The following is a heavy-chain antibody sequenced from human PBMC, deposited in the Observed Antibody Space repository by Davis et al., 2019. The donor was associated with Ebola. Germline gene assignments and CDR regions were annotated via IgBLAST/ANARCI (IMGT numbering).Heavy chain of an antibody. D-gene: IGHD3-10*01. Sequence: GESLKISCKGSGYSFSTQWVGWVRQMPGKGLEWMGIIYPDDSDTRYNPSLQGQVTISADKSISTAYLQWSSLKASDTAMYYCARLYGRYFDYWGQGTLVTVSS. CDR2: IYPDDSDT. V-gene: IGHV5-51*01. CDR1: GYSFSTQW. CDR3: ARLYGRYFDY. J-gene: IGHJ4*02.